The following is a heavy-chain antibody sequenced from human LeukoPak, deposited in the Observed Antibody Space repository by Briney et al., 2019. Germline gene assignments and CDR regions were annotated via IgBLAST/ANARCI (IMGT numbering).Heavy chain of an antibody. V-gene: IGHV1-46*01. CDR2: INPSGGST. J-gene: IGHJ4*02. CDR1: GGTFSSYA. D-gene: IGHD3-16*01. CDR3: AKTLSRGGLFDY. Sequence: ASVKVSCKASGGTFSSYAISWVRQAPGQGLEWMGIINPSGGSTSYAQKFQGRVTMTRDTSTSTVYMELSSLRSEDTAVYYCAKTLSRGGLFDYWGQGTLVTVSS.